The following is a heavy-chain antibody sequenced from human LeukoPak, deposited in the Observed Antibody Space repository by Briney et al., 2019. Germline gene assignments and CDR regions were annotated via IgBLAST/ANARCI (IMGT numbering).Heavy chain of an antibody. J-gene: IGHJ6*02. V-gene: IGHV4-61*02. CDR1: GGSISSSSYY. D-gene: IGHD3-10*01. CDR3: ARVSPSGVGDV. CDR2: IYTSGST. Sequence: SQTLSLTCTVSGGSISSSSYYWSWIRQPAGRGLEWIGRIYTSGSTNYNPSLNSRVTISIDTSKNQFSLSLSSVTAADTAVYYCARVSPSGVGDVWGQGTTVTVSS.